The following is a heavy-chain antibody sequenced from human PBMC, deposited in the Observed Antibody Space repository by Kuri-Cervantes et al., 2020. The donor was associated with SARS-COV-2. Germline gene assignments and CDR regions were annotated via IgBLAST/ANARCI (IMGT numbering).Heavy chain of an antibody. CDR1: GYTFTSYD. CDR2: INPKTSGT. D-gene: IGHD3-22*01. Sequence: ASVKVSCKASGYTFTSYDINWVRQATGQGLEWMGWINPKTSGTKFAQWFQGRVTMARDTSINTVYMELSRLRSDDSAIYYCVRFRYYDSIRNASDIWGQGTMVTVSS. V-gene: IGHV1-2*02. CDR3: VRFRYYDSIRNASDI. J-gene: IGHJ3*02.